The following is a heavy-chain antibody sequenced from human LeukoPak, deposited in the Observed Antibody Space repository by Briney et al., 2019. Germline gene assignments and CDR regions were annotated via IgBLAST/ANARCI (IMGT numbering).Heavy chain of an antibody. Sequence: SETLSLTCTVSGGSISSYYWSWIRQPPGKGLEWIGYICYSGSTNYNPSLKSRVTISVDTSKNQFSLKLSSVTAADTAVYYCARERSYGYDYWGQGTLVTVSS. V-gene: IGHV4-59*01. CDR2: ICYSGST. CDR3: ARERSYGYDY. D-gene: IGHD5-18*01. J-gene: IGHJ4*02. CDR1: GGSISSYY.